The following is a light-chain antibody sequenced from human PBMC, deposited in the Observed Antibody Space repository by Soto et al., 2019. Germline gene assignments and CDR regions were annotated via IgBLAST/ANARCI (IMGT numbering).Light chain of an antibody. V-gene: IGKV3-20*01. J-gene: IGKJ1*01. CDR3: QHYHNSLWT. Sequence: EIVLTQSPGTLSLSPGERVTLSCRASQSVSSTYLAWYQQKPGQAPRLLIYDASSRATGIPDRFSGSGSGTDFTLTISRLEPEDFAVYYSQHYHNSLWTFGQGTQVEI. CDR2: DAS. CDR1: QSVSSTY.